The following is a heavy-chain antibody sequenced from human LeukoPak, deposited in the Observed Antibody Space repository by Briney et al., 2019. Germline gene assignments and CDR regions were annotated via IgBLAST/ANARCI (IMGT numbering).Heavy chain of an antibody. D-gene: IGHD1-1*01. V-gene: IGHV3-11*04. Sequence: KPGGSLRLSCAASGFTFSDYYMSWIRQAPGQGLEWVSYLSNGGSTLYYADSVKGRFTISRANAKNSLYLQMNSLRAEDTAVYYCARDIPQTGAPGELDYWGQGTLVTVPS. J-gene: IGHJ4*02. CDR1: GFTFSDYY. CDR2: LSNGGSTL. CDR3: ARDIPQTGAPGELDY.